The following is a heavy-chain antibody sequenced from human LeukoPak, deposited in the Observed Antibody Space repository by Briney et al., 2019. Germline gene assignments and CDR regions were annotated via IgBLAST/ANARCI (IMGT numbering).Heavy chain of an antibody. CDR1: GFTFADYT. CDR2: ISWNGARI. D-gene: IGHD6-19*01. V-gene: IGHV3-43*01. Sequence: GGSLRLSCAASGFTFADYTMRWVRQAPGKGLEWVSLISWNGARIHYGDSVKGRFTISRDNSKNSLYLQMNSLRTEDTALYYCVKDLVAASENVRGWYPMDYWGQGTLVTVSS. CDR3: VKDLVAASENVRGWYPMDY. J-gene: IGHJ4*02.